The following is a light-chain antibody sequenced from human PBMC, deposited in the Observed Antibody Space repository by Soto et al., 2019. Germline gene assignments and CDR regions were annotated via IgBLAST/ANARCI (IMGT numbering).Light chain of an antibody. Sequence: EIVLTQSPATLSLSPGERATLSCRATQSVSSYLAWYQHKPGQAPRLLIYDASNRATGIPARFSGSGSGTDFTLTISSLEPEDFAVYYCQHRSTWPLTVGGGTKVEIK. CDR2: DAS. J-gene: IGKJ4*01. V-gene: IGKV3-11*01. CDR3: QHRSTWPLT. CDR1: QSVSSY.